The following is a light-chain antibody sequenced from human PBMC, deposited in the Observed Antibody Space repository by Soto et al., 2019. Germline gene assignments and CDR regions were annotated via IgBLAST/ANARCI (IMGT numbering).Light chain of an antibody. J-gene: IGKJ2*01. CDR2: DAS. CDR1: KGIGIW. CDR3: QQFNTYSYN. V-gene: IGKV1-5*01. Sequence: DVQMTQSPSTLPASVGARVTITCRASKGIGIWLAWYQQKPGKAPKILIYDASILASGVPSRFSGSGSGTEFTLTISSLQPDDFATDYCQQFNTYSYNFGQGTKLEIK.